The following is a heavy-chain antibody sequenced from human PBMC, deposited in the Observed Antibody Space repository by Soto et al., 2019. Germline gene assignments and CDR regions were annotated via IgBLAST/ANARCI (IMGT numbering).Heavy chain of an antibody. Sequence: GGSLRLSCAASGFTFSSYGLSWVRQAPGKGLEWVSGMSGSGDITYCADSVKGRFTISRDKSKNTLYLQMNSLRAEDTAVYYCAKALRMVYPIDAFDMWGRGTMVTVSS. J-gene: IGHJ3*02. CDR1: GFTFSSYG. CDR2: MSGSGDIT. CDR3: AKALRMVYPIDAFDM. D-gene: IGHD2-8*01. V-gene: IGHV3-23*01.